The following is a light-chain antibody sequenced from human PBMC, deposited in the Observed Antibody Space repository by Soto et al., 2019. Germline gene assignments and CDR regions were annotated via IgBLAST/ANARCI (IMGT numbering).Light chain of an antibody. Sequence: DIVMTQSPDSLAVSLGERATINCKSSQSVLYSSNNKNYLAWYQHKPGQPPKLLMYWASTRESGVPDRVSGSGSGTDFTLTISSLQAEDVAVYYCQQYYSTPYTFGQGTKLEIK. CDR3: QQYYSTPYT. J-gene: IGKJ2*01. V-gene: IGKV4-1*01. CDR1: QSVLYSSNNKNY. CDR2: WAS.